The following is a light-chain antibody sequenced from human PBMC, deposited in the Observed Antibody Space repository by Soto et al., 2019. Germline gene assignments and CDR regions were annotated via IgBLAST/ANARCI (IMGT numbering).Light chain of an antibody. Sequence: EIVLTQSPATLSLSPGERATLSCRVSQSISTYLAWYQLKPGQAPRLLIYDGSNRATGTPARFSGNGYGTDFTLTVSSLEPEDFAVYYCQQRTDWLWTFGQGTKVQLK. CDR2: DGS. CDR3: QQRTDWLWT. CDR1: QSISTY. J-gene: IGKJ1*01. V-gene: IGKV3-11*01.